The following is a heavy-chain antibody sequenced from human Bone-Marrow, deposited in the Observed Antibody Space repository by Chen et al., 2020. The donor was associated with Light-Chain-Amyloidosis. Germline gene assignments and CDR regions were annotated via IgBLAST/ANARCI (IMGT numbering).Heavy chain of an antibody. D-gene: IGHD5-12*01. J-gene: IGHJ4*02. CDR3: ARRRDGYNFDY. CDR1: GYTFPNYW. CDR2: IYPDDSDA. V-gene: IGHV5-51*01. Sequence: EQSGPEVKKPGESLKISCKGSGYTFPNYWIGWVRQMPGKGLEWMVVIYPDDSDARYSPSFEGQVTISADKSITTAYLQWRSLKASDTAMYYCARRRDGYNFDYWGQGTLVTVSS.